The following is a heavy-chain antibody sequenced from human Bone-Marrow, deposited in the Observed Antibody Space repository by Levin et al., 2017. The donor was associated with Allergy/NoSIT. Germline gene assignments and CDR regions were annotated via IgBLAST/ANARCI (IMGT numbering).Heavy chain of an antibody. Sequence: GESLKISCKGSGYSFTSYWIGWVRQMPGKGLEWMGIIYPGDSDTRYSPSFQGQVTISADKSISTAYLQWSSLKASDTAMYYCARLIRDWTYYDILTGYYFDYWGQGTLVTVSS. V-gene: IGHV5-51*01. CDR2: IYPGDSDT. J-gene: IGHJ4*02. CDR1: GYSFTSYW. CDR3: ARLIRDWTYYDILTGYYFDY. D-gene: IGHD3-9*01.